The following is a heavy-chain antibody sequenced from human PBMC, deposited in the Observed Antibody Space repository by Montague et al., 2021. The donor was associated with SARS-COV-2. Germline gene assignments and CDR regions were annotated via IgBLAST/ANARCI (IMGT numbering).Heavy chain of an antibody. CDR2: ISYDGSNK. D-gene: IGHD3-16*02. CDR3: ARDNYDYVWGSYRYSY. J-gene: IGHJ4*01. Sequence: SLRLSCAASGFTFSSYSMHWVRQAPGKGLEWVAVISYDGSNKYYADSVKGRFTIPRDNAKNTLYLQMNSLRAEDTAVYYCARDNYDYVWGSYRYSYWGHGTLVTVSS. CDR1: GFTFSSYS. V-gene: IGHV3-30*04.